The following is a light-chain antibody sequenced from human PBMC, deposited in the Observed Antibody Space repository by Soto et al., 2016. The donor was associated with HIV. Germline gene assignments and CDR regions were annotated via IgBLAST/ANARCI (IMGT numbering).Light chain of an antibody. J-gene: IGKJ2*01. CDR1: PGISNY. V-gene: IGKV1-17*03. CDR3: LQHYIYPR. CDR2: AAS. Sequence: DIQMTQSPSAMSASVGDRVTITCRASPGISNYLACFQQKPGKVPRRLIYAASSLQSGVPSRFSCSGSGTEFTLTVSSLQPEDFATCYCLQHYIYPRFGQGTKLEIK.